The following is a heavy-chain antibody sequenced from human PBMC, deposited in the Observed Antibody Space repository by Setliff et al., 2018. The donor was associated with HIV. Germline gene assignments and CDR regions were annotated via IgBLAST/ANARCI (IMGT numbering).Heavy chain of an antibody. V-gene: IGHV1-2*02. J-gene: IGHJ6*03. CDR1: GYSFTDYY. CDR2: INPNNGGT. CDR3: ARVGVAAAGTAEYSYYYYMDV. Sequence: ASVKVSCKASGYSFTDYYIHWVRQAPGQGLEWMGWINPNNGGTNYAQKLQGRVTMTTDTSTGTAYMELSSLRSEDTAVYYCARVGVAAAGTAEYSYYYYMDVWGKGTTVTVSS. D-gene: IGHD6-13*01.